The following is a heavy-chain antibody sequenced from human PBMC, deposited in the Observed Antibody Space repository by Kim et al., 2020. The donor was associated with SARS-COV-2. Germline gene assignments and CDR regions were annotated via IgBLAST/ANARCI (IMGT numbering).Heavy chain of an antibody. V-gene: IGHV3-20*03. J-gene: IGHJ6*02. CDR3: ARDSVLTYYYGLDV. Sequence: DSVKGRFTISRDNARSSLFLQMNSLRAEDTALYFCARDSVLTYYYGLDVWGQGTTVTVSS.